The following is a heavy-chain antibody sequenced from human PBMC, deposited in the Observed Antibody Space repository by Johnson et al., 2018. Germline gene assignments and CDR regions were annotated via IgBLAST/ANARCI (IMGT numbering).Heavy chain of an antibody. Sequence: QVQLQESGPGLVKPSETLSLTCTVSCGPIFSHYWNWIRQPPGKGLEWIGKIYYSGGTKYNPSLKSRVTISIDTAKNQFSLQLSSATAADTAVYSCAREILGYDSSAQGYGLDVWGQGTTVTVSS. CDR3: AREILGYDSSAQGYGLDV. CDR2: IYYSGGT. V-gene: IGHV4-59*11. D-gene: IGHD3-22*01. CDR1: CGPIFSHY. J-gene: IGHJ6*02.